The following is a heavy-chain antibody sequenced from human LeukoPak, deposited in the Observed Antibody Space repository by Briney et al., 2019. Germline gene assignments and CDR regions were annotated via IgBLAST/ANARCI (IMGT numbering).Heavy chain of an antibody. D-gene: IGHD2-15*01. Sequence: PGGSLRLSCAASGFTFSSYGMHWVRQAPGKGREWVAVISYEGSNKYYADSVKGRFTISRDNSKNTLYLQMNSLRAEDTAVYYCAKKGSLFRSNDYGMDVWGQGTTVTVSS. J-gene: IGHJ6*02. V-gene: IGHV3-30*18. CDR3: AKKGSLFRSNDYGMDV. CDR2: ISYEGSNK. CDR1: GFTFSSYG.